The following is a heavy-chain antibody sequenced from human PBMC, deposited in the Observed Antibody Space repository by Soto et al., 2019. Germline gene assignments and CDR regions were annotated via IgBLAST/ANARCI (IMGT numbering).Heavy chain of an antibody. CDR1: GYTFTGYY. J-gene: IGHJ6*02. D-gene: IGHD6-13*01. CDR3: ERQLAAVYGMAD. Sequence: QVQLVQSGAEVKKPGASVKVSCKASGYTFTGYYLHWLRQAPGQGLEWLGWIKPNSGGTKYAQKYQGRVTLTSDKSISTAERQRSRLRCDDTAVYCCERQLAAVYGMADWGQGTTVSVSS. V-gene: IGHV1-2*02. CDR2: IKPNSGGT.